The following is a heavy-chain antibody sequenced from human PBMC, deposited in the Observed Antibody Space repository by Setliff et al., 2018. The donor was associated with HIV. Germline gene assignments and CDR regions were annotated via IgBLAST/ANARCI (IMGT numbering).Heavy chain of an antibody. CDR2: IYTGDSDT. CDR1: GYSFTSYW. V-gene: IGHV5-51*01. D-gene: IGHD3-22*01. J-gene: IGHJ4*02. Sequence: GESLKISCKGSGYSFTSYWIGWVRQMPGKGLEWMGIIYTGDSDTRNSPSFQGQVTISADKSISTAYLQWSSLKASDTAMYYCAREDYYDSSGYYVYWGQGTLVTVSS. CDR3: AREDYYDSSGYYVY.